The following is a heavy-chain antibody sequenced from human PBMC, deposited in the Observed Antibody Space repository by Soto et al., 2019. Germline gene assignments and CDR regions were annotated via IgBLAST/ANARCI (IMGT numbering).Heavy chain of an antibody. Sequence: GGSLRLSCAASGVTFDEYGMTWVRQAPGKGLEWVSGINWNGDSTGYADSVKGRFTISRDNAKNSLYLQMNSLRAEDTALYYCARVGCSGGSCYDYFPYYYYGMDVWGQGTTVTVSS. V-gene: IGHV3-20*04. CDR2: INWNGDST. CDR3: ARVGCSGGSCYDYFPYYYYGMDV. J-gene: IGHJ6*02. CDR1: GVTFDEYG. D-gene: IGHD2-15*01.